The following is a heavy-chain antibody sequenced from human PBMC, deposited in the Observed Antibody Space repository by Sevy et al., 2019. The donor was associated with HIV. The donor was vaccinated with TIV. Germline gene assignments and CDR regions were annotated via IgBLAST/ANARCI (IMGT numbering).Heavy chain of an antibody. D-gene: IGHD6-19*01. V-gene: IGHV3-33*01. Sequence: GGSLRLSCAASGFTFSSYGMHWVRQAPGKGLEWVAVIWYDGSNKYYADSVKGRFTISRDNSKNTLYLQMNSLRAEDTAVYYCARDRSIAMAGYYFDYWGQGTLVTVSS. CDR3: ARDRSIAMAGYYFDY. J-gene: IGHJ4*02. CDR1: GFTFSSYG. CDR2: IWYDGSNK.